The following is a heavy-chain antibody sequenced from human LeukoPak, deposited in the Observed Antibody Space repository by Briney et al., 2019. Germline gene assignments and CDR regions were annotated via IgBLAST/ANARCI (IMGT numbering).Heavy chain of an antibody. V-gene: IGHV4-59*01. CDR3: ARDPGFLDY. Sequence: PSETLSLTCTVSGGSISSYYWSWLRQPPGKGLEWIGYIYYSGSTNYNPSLKSRVTISVDTSKNQFSLKLSSVTAADTAVYYCARDPGFLDYWGQGTLVTVSS. D-gene: IGHD2-21*01. CDR2: IYYSGST. J-gene: IGHJ4*02. CDR1: GGSISSYY.